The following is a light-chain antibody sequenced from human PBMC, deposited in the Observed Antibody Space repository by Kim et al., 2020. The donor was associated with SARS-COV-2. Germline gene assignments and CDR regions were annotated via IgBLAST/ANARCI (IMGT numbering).Light chain of an antibody. CDR1: SLGIYY. V-gene: IGLV3-19*01. J-gene: IGLJ3*02. CDR3: NARDSSGNHWV. CDR2: GKN. Sequence: ALGQKVRITCQGDSLGIYYASWYQQKPGQAPVLVIYGKNNRPSGIPDRFSGSSSGNTASLTITGAQAEDEADYYCNARDSSGNHWVFGGGTQLTVL.